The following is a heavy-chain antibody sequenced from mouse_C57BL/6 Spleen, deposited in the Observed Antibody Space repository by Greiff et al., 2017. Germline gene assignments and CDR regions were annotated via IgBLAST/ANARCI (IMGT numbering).Heavy chain of an antibody. CDR2: ISNGGGST. V-gene: IGHV5-12*01. CDR1: GFTFSDYY. J-gene: IGHJ3*01. D-gene: IGHD1-1*01. Sequence: EVQVVESGGGLVQPGGSLKLSCAASGFTFSDYYMYWVRQTPEKRLEWVAYISNGGGSTYYPDTVKGRFTISRDNAKNTLYLQMSRLKSEDAAVYCCARHGSSPFAYWGQGTLVTVSA. CDR3: ARHGSSPFAY.